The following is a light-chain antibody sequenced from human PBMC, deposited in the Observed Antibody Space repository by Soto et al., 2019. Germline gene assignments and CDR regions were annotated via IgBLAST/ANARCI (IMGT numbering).Light chain of an antibody. Sequence: QSVLTQSPSASASLGASVKLTCTLSSGHSSYAIAWHQQQPEKGPRYLMKLDSDGSHTKGDAIPDRFSGSSSGAERYLTISSSQSEDEADDYCQTWGTGIHVVFGGGTKLTVL. V-gene: IGLV4-69*01. CDR1: SGHSSYA. J-gene: IGLJ2*01. CDR2: LDSDGSH. CDR3: QTWGTGIHVV.